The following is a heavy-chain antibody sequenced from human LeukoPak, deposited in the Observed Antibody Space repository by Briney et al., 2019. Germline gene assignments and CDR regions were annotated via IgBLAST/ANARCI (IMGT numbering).Heavy chain of an antibody. J-gene: IGHJ4*02. CDR2: ISYDGSNK. D-gene: IGHD4-11*01. CDR3: ARVELKLQVDY. Sequence: GGSLRLSCAASGFTFSGYAMNWVRQAPGKGLEWVAVISYDGSNKYYADSVKGRFTISRDNSKNTLYLQMNSLRAEDTAVYYCARVELKLQVDYWGQGTLVTVSS. CDR1: GFTFSGYA. V-gene: IGHV3-30-3*01.